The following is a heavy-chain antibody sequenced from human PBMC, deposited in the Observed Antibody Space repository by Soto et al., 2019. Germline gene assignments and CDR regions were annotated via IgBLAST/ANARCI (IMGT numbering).Heavy chain of an antibody. CDR1: GFTFSEYD. V-gene: IGHV3-33*08. CDR3: ARTDTGGTYFEF. Sequence: GGSLRLSCADSGFTFSEYDMHWVRQAPGKGLEWVALISYLGTKTDYADSVKGRFTISRDNFKKTVSLQMESLRAEDSAVYFCARTDTGGTYFEFWGRGTLVTV. J-gene: IGHJ4*02. CDR2: ISYLGTKT. D-gene: IGHD3-16*01.